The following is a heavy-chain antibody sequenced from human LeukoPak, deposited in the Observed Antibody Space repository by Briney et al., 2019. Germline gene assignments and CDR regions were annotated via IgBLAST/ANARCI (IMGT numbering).Heavy chain of an antibody. CDR2: ISAYNGNT. D-gene: IGHD2-15*01. V-gene: IGHV1-18*03. J-gene: IGHJ4*02. CDR3: ARDLRYCSGGSCHSRYYFDY. Sequence: GASVKVSCKASGYTFTSYGISWVRQAPGQGLEWMGWISAYNGNTKYSQEFQGRVTITRDTSASTAYMELSSLRSEDMAVYYCARDLRYCSGGSCHSRYYFDYWGQGTLVTVSS. CDR1: GYTFTSYG.